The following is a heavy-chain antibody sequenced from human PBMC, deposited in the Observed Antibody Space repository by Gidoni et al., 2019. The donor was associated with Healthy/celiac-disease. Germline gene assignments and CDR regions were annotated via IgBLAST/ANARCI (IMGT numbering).Heavy chain of an antibody. V-gene: IGHV4-31*03. CDR3: ASTVTNFDSYFDY. D-gene: IGHD4-17*01. J-gene: IGHJ4*02. CDR2: IYYSGST. CDR1: GGSISSGGYY. Sequence: QVPLQESGPGLVKPSQTLSLTCPVSGGSISSGGYYWSWIRQHPGKGLEWIGYIYYSGSTYYNPSLKSRVTISVDTSKNQFSLKLSSVTAADTAVYYCASTVTNFDSYFDYWGQGTLVTVSS.